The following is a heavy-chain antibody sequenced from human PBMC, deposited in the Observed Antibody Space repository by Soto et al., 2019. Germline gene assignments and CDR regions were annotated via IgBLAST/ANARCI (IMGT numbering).Heavy chain of an antibody. Sequence: GAAVKVSSKASGCIISSHCIYYVRQAPGQGLLWMGIINPGGGRTDYAAEFQGRVTLTRDMYTSTVYMALTSLTYDDTAFYYGARDVSGPGATYVLDVWGQGTTVTVSS. D-gene: IGHD6-25*01. CDR1: GCIISSHC. J-gene: IGHJ6*02. CDR3: ARDVSGPGATYVLDV. CDR2: INPGGGRT. V-gene: IGHV1-46*01.